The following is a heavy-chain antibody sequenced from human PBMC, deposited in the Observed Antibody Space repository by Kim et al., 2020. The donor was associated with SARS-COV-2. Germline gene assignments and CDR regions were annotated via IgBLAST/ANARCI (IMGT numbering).Heavy chain of an antibody. D-gene: IGHD6-6*01. CDR3: ARRKAARGGYYYYYMDV. V-gene: IGHV4-39*01. J-gene: IGHJ6*03. Sequence: KSRVTISVDTSKNQFSLKLSSVTAADTAVYYCARRKAARGGYYYYYMDVWGKGTTVTVSS.